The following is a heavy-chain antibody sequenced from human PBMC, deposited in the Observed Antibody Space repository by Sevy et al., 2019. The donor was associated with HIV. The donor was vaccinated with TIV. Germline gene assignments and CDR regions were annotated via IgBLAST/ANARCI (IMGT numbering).Heavy chain of an antibody. CDR3: ARDRGVELGNLFFDL. Sequence: GGSLRLSCAASGFIFSNYWMTWVRQAPGKGLEWVAKIKQDGSEKYYVDSVKGRFTISRDNPKNSLYLQMNSLRGEDAAVYYCARDRGVELGNLFFDLWGRGTLVTVSS. V-gene: IGHV3-7*03. CDR2: IKQDGSEK. J-gene: IGHJ2*01. D-gene: IGHD7-27*01. CDR1: GFIFSNYW.